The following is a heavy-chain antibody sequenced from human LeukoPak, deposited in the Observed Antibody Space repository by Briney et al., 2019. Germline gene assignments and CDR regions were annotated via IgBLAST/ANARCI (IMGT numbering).Heavy chain of an antibody. CDR3: ARVLPYFDWLDY. J-gene: IGHJ4*02. CDR1: GFTFSSYW. Sequence: GGSRRLSCAASGFTFSSYWMNWVRQAPGKGLEWVANIKQDGSEKYYVDSVKGRFTISRDNAKNSLYLQMNSLRAEDTAVYYCARVLPYFDWLDYWGQGTLVTVSS. D-gene: IGHD3-9*01. V-gene: IGHV3-7*04. CDR2: IKQDGSEK.